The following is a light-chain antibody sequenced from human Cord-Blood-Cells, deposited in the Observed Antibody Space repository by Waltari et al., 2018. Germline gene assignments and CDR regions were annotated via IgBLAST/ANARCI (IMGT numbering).Light chain of an antibody. CDR1: SSDVGGYHY. CDR3: SSYTSSSTWV. CDR2: EVS. J-gene: IGLJ3*02. Sequence: QSALTQPASVSGSPGQSITISSPGTSSDVGGYHYVSWYQQHPSKAPKLMIYEVSKRPSGVSSRFSGSKAGNTASLNISGIQAEDEADYYCSSYTSSSTWVFGGGTKLTVL. V-gene: IGLV2-14*01.